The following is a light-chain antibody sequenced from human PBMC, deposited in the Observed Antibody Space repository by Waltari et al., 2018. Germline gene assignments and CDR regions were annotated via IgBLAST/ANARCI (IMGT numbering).Light chain of an antibody. V-gene: IGKV3-20*01. CDR2: GAS. CDR1: QSVGRS. CDR3: QHYVRLPAT. Sequence: LLTQSPGTLSLSPGERATLSCRASQSVGRSLAWYQQKPGQAPRLLIYGASTRFTGIPDRFSGSGSGTDFSLTISRLEPEDFAVYYCQHYVRLPATFGQGTTVEIK. J-gene: IGKJ1*01.